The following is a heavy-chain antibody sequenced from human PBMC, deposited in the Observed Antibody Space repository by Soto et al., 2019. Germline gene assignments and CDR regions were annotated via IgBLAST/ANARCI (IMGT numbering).Heavy chain of an antibody. CDR3: ARDKLGSSF. V-gene: IGHV3-48*04. J-gene: IGHJ4*02. Sequence: GGSLRLSCAASGFTFGSYSMNWVRQAPGKGLEWVSYISSSSSTIYYADSVKGRFTISRDNAKNSLYLQMNSLRAEDTAVYYCARDKLGSSFWGQGTLVTVSS. CDR1: GFTFGSYS. CDR2: ISSSSSTI. D-gene: IGHD7-27*01.